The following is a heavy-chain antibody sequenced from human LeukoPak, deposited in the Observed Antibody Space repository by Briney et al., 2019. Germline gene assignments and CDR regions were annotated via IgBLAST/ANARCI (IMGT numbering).Heavy chain of an antibody. CDR1: GFTFTNAW. CDR3: STLTSRGLSDS. V-gene: IGHV3-15*07. CDR2: IKSKADGETI. D-gene: IGHD1-20*01. Sequence: GGSLRLSCAASGFTFTNAWMNWVRQAPGKGLEWVGRIKSKADGETIDYAAPVKGRFTFSRDDSKNMLYLQMNSLKSEDTAVYYCSTLTSRGLSDSWGQGTLDTVSS. J-gene: IGHJ4*02.